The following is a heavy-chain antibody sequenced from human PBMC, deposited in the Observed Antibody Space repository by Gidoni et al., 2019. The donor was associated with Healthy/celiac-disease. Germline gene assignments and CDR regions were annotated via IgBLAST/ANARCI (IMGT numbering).Heavy chain of an antibody. CDR2: IYYSGST. V-gene: IGHV4-39*01. CDR1: GGSISSSSYY. J-gene: IGHJ4*02. D-gene: IGHD6-19*01. Sequence: QLQLQESGPGLVKPSETLSLTCTVSGGSISSSSYYWGWIRQPPGKGLEWIGSIYYSGSTYYNPSLKSRVTISVDTSKNQFSLKLSSVTAADTAVYYCARHVYSSGWYFNYWGQGTLVTVSS. CDR3: ARHVYSSGWYFNY.